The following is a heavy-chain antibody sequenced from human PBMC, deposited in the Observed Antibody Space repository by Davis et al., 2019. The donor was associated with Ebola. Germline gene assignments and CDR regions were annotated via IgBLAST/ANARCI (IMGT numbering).Heavy chain of an antibody. CDR3: TSTDTRNRGDY. CDR1: GFTFSSYA. J-gene: IGHJ4*02. Sequence: GESLKISCAASGFTFSSYAMSWVRQASGKGLEWVGRIRSKANSYATAYAASVKGRFTISRDDSKNTAYLQMNSLKTEDTAVYYCTSTDTRNRGDYWGQGTLVTVSS. D-gene: IGHD1-14*01. CDR2: IRSKANSYAT. V-gene: IGHV3-73*01.